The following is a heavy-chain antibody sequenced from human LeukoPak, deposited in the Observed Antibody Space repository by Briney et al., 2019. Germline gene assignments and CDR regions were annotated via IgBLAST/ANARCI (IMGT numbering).Heavy chain of an antibody. D-gene: IGHD3-22*01. J-gene: IGHJ1*01. Sequence: GESLKISCKGSGYIFTNYWIGWVRQAPGKGLEWVSSISSSSSFIYYADSVKGRFTISRDNAKNSLYLQMNSLRAEDTAVYYCATQGEHSYDSNRSGYFQHWGQGTLVTVSS. CDR2: ISSSSSFI. CDR1: GYIFTNYW. CDR3: ATQGEHSYDSNRSGYFQH. V-gene: IGHV3-21*01.